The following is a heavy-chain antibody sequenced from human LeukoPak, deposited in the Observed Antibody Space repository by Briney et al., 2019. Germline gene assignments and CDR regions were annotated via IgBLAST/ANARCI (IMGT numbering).Heavy chain of an antibody. Sequence: SETLSLPCTVSGGSISNFYWICIRHPPGKGLVWLGYISDSGNSNYNPTLRSRLNMSVDTTKNEFSLKLSSVTAADTAVYYCARDSPAPGLGEFDPWGQGSLVTVSS. CDR2: ISDSGNS. J-gene: IGHJ5*02. D-gene: IGHD3-16*01. V-gene: IGHV4-59*01. CDR3: ARDSPAPGLGEFDP. CDR1: GGSISNFY.